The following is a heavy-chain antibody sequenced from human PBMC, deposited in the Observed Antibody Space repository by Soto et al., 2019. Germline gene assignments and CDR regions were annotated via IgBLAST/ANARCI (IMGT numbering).Heavy chain of an antibody. CDR1: GYTFSIYG. CDR3: VRDLDGSGSYYTDY. Sequence: QIQLVQSGAEVKKPGASVKVSCKASGYTFSIYGINWVRQAPGQGREWMVWTRPNNGNTKYAQNLQGRVTMTTDTSTSTAYMELRSLRTDDTAVYYCVRDLDGSGSYYTDYWGQGTLVTVST. D-gene: IGHD3-10*01. J-gene: IGHJ4*02. CDR2: TRPNNGNT. V-gene: IGHV1-18*01.